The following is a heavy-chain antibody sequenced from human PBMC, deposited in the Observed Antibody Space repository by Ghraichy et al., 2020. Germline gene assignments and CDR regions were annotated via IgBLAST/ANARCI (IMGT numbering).Heavy chain of an antibody. CDR2: ITHRGST. CDR1: GGSFSAND. CDR3: AREVVNTSSWGTFDY. V-gene: IGHV4-34*01. D-gene: IGHD6-13*01. J-gene: IGHJ4*02. Sequence: SETLSLTCAVFGGSFSANDWNWIRQPPGKGLEWIGRITHRGSTDYNPSLKSRVDISVDTSKNQFSLNLNSLTAADTAVYYCAREVVNTSSWGTFDYWGQGTLVTVSS.